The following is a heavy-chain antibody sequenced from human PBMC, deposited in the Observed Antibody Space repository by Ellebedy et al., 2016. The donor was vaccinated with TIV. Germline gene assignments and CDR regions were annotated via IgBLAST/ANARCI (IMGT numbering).Heavy chain of an antibody. Sequence: GESLKISXAASGFTFSSYAMSWVRQAPGKGLEWVPAISGSGGSTYYADPVKGRFTISRDNSKNTLYLQMNSLRAEDTAVYYCAKDPQDIVVVPALGGFDPWGQGTLVTVSS. V-gene: IGHV3-23*01. CDR1: GFTFSSYA. J-gene: IGHJ5*02. CDR2: ISGSGGST. D-gene: IGHD2-2*01. CDR3: AKDPQDIVVVPALGGFDP.